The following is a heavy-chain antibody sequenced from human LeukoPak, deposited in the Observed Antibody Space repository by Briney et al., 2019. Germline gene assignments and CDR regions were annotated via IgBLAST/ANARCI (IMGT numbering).Heavy chain of an antibody. D-gene: IGHD3-10*01. CDR1: GYTVTSYY. CDR3: ARPRLWFGGSRGAFDI. CDR2: INPSGGST. Sequence: ASVKVSCKASGYTVTSYYMHWVRQAPGQGLEWMGIINPSGGSTSYAQKFQGRVTMTRDTSTSTVYMELSSLRSEDTAVYYCARPRLWFGGSRGAFDIWGQGTMVTVSS. J-gene: IGHJ3*02. V-gene: IGHV1-46*01.